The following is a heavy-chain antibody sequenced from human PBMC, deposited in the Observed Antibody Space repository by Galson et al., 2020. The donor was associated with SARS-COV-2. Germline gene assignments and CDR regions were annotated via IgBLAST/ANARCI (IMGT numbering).Heavy chain of an antibody. Sequence: SGPTLVKPTQTLTLTCTFSGFSLSTSGMCVSWIRQPPGKALEWLALIDWDDDKYYSTSLKTRLTISKDTSKNQVVLTMTNMDPVDIATYYCARQVSYYYDSSGYYTPGDYYGMDVWGQGTTVTVSS. CDR2: IDWDDDK. CDR3: ARQVSYYYDSSGYYTPGDYYGMDV. CDR1: GFSLSTSGMC. J-gene: IGHJ6*02. D-gene: IGHD3-22*01. V-gene: IGHV2-70*01.